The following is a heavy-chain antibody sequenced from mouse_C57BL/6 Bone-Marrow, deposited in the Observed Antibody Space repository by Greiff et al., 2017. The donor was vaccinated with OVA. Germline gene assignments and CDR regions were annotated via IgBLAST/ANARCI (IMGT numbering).Heavy chain of an antibody. D-gene: IGHD2-4*01. Sequence: EVQVVESGGGLVQPGESLKLSCESNEYEFPSHDMSWVRKTPEKRLELVAAINSDGGSTYYPDTMERRFIISRDNTKKTLYLQMSSLRSEDTALYYCARRLYDYDRGGPFAYWGQGTLVTVSA. CDR3: ARRLYDYDRGGPFAY. J-gene: IGHJ3*01. CDR1: EYEFPSHD. V-gene: IGHV5-2*01. CDR2: INSDGGST.